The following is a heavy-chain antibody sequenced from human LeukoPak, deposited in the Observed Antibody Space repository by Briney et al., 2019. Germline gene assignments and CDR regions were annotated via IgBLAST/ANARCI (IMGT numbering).Heavy chain of an antibody. CDR3: AKSKDWYYFDY. J-gene: IGHJ4*02. CDR2: ISWNSGSI. D-gene: IGHD2-21*01. CDR1: GFTFDDYA. V-gene: IGHV3-9*03. Sequence: GGSLRLSCAASGFTFDDYAMHWVRQAPGKGLEWVSGISWNSGSIGYADSVKGRFTISRDNAKNSLYLQMNSLRAEDMALYYCAKSKDWYYFDYWGRGTLVTVSS.